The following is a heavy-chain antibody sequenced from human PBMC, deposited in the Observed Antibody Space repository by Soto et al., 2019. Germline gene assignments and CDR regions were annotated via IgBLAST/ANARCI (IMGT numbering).Heavy chain of an antibody. CDR1: GFTFSSYA. J-gene: IGHJ1*01. CDR3: AKDLIAVAVYVAEYFPH. CDR2: ISGSGGST. D-gene: IGHD6-19*01. Sequence: EVQLLESGGGLVQPGGSLRLSCAASGFTFSSYAMSWVRQAPGKGLEWVSAISGSGGSTYYADFVKGRFTISRDSSKNTLYRQMNSLRAEDTAVYYCAKDLIAVAVYVAEYFPHWGQGTLVTVSS. V-gene: IGHV3-23*01.